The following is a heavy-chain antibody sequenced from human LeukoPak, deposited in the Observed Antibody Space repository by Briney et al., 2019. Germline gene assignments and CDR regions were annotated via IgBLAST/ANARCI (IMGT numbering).Heavy chain of an antibody. CDR1: GGSISTYS. V-gene: IGHV4-59*01. D-gene: IGHD6-19*01. CDR2: IYYSGST. CDR3: ARAHSSGWPHMFDP. Sequence: PSETLSLTCTVSGGSISTYSWTWIRQPPGKGLEWIGNIYYSGSTNYNPSLKSQVTISIDTSKNQFSLKVSSVTAADTAVYYCARAHSSGWPHMFDPWGQGTLVTVPS. J-gene: IGHJ5*02.